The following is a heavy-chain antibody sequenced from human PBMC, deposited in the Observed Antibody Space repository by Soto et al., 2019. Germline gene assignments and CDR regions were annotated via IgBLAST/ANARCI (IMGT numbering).Heavy chain of an antibody. CDR1: VGTFSSYA. CDR2: IIPIFGNT. J-gene: IGHJ4*02. Sequence: ASVKVSCKASVGTFSSYAISWVLQAPGQGLEWMGGIIPIFGNTNFAEKLHGRVSLTTDTSTSTAYMELRSLRSDYTAVYYCARDSDYIIAYWGQGNLVTVSS. V-gene: IGHV1-18*01. D-gene: IGHD4-17*01. CDR3: ARDSDYIIAY.